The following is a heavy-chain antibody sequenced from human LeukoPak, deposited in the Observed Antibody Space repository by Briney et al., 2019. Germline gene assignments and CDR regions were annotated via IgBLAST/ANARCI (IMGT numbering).Heavy chain of an antibody. V-gene: IGHV1-18*01. CDR2: ISAYNGNT. Sequence: ASVNVSCKASGYTFTSYGISWVRQAPGQGLEWMGWISAYNGNTNYAQKLQGRVTMTTDTSTSTAYVELRSLRSDDTAVYYCARDRGEYSGYDDYWGQGTLVTVSS. CDR3: ARDRGEYSGYDDY. D-gene: IGHD5-12*01. CDR1: GYTFTSYG. J-gene: IGHJ4*02.